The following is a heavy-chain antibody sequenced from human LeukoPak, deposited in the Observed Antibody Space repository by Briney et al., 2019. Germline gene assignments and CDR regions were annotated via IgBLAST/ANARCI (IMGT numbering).Heavy chain of an antibody. CDR2: IYYSGST. Sequence: SETLSLTCTVSGYSISTGYYWSWIRQPPGKGLEWIGYIYYSGSTNYNPSLKSRVTISVDTSKNQFSLKLSSVTAADTAVYYCARAPSSWYPRAAFDIWGQGTMVTASS. CDR3: ARAPSSWYPRAAFDI. CDR1: GYSISTGYY. D-gene: IGHD6-13*01. J-gene: IGHJ3*02. V-gene: IGHV4-61*01.